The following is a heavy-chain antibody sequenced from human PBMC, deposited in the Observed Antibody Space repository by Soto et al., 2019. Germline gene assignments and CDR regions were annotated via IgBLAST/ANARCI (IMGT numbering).Heavy chain of an antibody. Sequence: DVQLLESGGGLVQPGGYLRLSCAASGFTFRSYAMSWGLQAPGKGLEWVSGISGSGISTHYADSVKGRFTVSRDNSKNTLYLQMNSLRAEDTAVYNCAKEPVGPDWYFDLWGRGTLVTVSS. V-gene: IGHV3-23*01. CDR3: AKEPVGPDWYFDL. CDR1: GFTFRSYA. CDR2: ISGSGIST. J-gene: IGHJ2*01.